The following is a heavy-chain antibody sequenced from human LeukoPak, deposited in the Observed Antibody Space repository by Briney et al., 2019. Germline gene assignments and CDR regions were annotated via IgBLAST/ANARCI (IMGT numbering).Heavy chain of an antibody. CDR2: ISAYNGNT. CDR3: ARMECELYYFDY. Sequence: ASVKVSCKASGYTFTSYGISRVRQAPGQGLEWMGWISAYNGNTNYAQKLQGRVTMTTDTSTSTAYMELRSLRSDDTAVYYCARMECELYYFDYWGQGTLVTVSS. J-gene: IGHJ4*02. CDR1: GYTFTSYG. D-gene: IGHD1-26*01. V-gene: IGHV1-18*01.